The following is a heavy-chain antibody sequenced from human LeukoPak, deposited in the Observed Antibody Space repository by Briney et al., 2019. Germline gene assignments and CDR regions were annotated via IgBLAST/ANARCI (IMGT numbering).Heavy chain of an antibody. V-gene: IGHV1-69*01. CDR3: ASAQASFYGSGSYGASY. Sequence: SVKVSCKASGGTFGSYAISWVRQAPGQGLEWLGGIIPIFGTANYAQKFQGRVTITADESTSTAYMELSSLRSEDTAVYYCASAQASFYGSGSYGASYWGQGTLVTVSS. CDR1: GGTFGSYA. D-gene: IGHD3-10*01. J-gene: IGHJ4*02. CDR2: IIPIFGTA.